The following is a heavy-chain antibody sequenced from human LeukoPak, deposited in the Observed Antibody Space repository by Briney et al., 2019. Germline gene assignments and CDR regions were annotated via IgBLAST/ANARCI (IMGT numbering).Heavy chain of an antibody. CDR2: INHSGST. V-gene: IGHV4-34*01. Sequence: SETLSLTCAVYGGSFSGYYWSWIRQPPGKGLEWIGEINHSGSTNYNPSLKSRVTISVDTSKNQFSLKLSSVTAADTAVYYCASVDTANGRGPVSEEGGKVDYWGQGTLVTVSS. CDR3: ASVDTANGRGPVSEEGGKVDY. J-gene: IGHJ4*02. CDR1: GGSFSGYY. D-gene: IGHD5-18*01.